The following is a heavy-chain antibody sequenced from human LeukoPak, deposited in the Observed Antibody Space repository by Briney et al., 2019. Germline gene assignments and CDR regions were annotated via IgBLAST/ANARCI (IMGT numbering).Heavy chain of an antibody. Sequence: GASVKVSCKAYGYTFIGYGISWVRQAPGQGLEWMWWISGYNGKTKYPQKFQGRVTVTTDTSTSTAYMELRSLRSDDTAVYYCAREDYFASGGTSYWGQGSLVTVSS. CDR1: GYTFIGYG. CDR3: AREDYFASGGTSY. V-gene: IGHV1-18*01. CDR2: ISGYNGKT. J-gene: IGHJ4*02. D-gene: IGHD3-10*01.